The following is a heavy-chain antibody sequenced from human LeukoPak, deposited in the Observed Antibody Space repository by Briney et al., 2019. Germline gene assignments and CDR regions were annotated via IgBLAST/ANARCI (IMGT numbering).Heavy chain of an antibody. D-gene: IGHD3-22*01. CDR2: IYYSGST. V-gene: IGHV4-59*01. CDR1: GGSISSYY. CDR3: ARVLRDKYYYDSSGYYYFDY. J-gene: IGHJ4*02. Sequence: PSETLSLTCTVSGGSISSYYWSWIRQPPGKGLEWIGYIYYSGSTNYNPSLKSRVTISVKTSKNQFSLKLSSVTAADTAVYYCARVLRDKYYYDSSGYYYFDYWGQGTLVTVSS.